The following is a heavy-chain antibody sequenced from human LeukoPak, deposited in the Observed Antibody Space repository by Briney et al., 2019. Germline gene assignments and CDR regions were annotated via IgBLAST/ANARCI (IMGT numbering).Heavy chain of an antibody. V-gene: IGHV4-39*07. CDR2: IYYSGST. Sequence: SETLSLTCTVSGGSISSSSYYWGWIRQPPGKGLEWIGSIYYSGSTYYNPSLKSRVTISVDTSNNQFSLKLSSVTAADTAVYYCARDRDSDSSGYYYAQDAFDIWGQGTMVTVSS. CDR1: GGSISSSSYY. J-gene: IGHJ3*02. D-gene: IGHD3-22*01. CDR3: ARDRDSDSSGYYYAQDAFDI.